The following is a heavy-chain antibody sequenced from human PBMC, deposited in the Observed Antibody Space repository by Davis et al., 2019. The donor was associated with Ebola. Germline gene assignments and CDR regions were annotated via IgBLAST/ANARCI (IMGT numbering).Heavy chain of an antibody. CDR2: ISARSVPK. CDR3: AKVRGDYYGMDV. Sequence: GGSLRLSCSVSGLLFRSYDMSWVRQVPGGGLEWVSSISARSVPKNYADAVRGRFTISRDDSKNILFLQMDNLRHEDTAVYYCAKVRGDYYGMDVWGQGTTVTVSS. CDR1: GLLFRSYD. J-gene: IGHJ6*02. D-gene: IGHD3-10*01. V-gene: IGHV3-23*01.